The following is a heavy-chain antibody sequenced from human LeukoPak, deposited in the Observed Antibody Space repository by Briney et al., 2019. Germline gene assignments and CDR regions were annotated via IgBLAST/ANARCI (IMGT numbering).Heavy chain of an antibody. CDR1: GFTFSSYA. V-gene: IGHV3-30-3*01. Sequence: GRSLRLSCAASGFTFSSYAMHWVRQAPGKGLEWVAVISYDGSNKYYADSVKGRFTISRDNSKNTLYLQMNSLRAEDTAMYYCAREGPLRYFDCPDYWGQGTLVTVSS. J-gene: IGHJ4*02. D-gene: IGHD3-9*01. CDR3: AREGPLRYFDCPDY. CDR2: ISYDGSNK.